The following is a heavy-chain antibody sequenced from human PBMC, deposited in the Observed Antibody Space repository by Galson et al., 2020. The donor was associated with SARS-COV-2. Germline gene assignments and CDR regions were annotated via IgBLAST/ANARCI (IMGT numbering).Heavy chain of an antibody. CDR1: GYPFTNYW. CDR3: ARRRYDFSDYWYFDL. V-gene: IGHV5-51*01. J-gene: IGHJ2*01. CDR2: VYVADSDT. Sequence: GESLKISCKGSGYPFTNYWIGWVRQVPGNGLEYMGIVYVADSDTRYSPSFQGQVTLSADKSTNTAFLQWSSLKASDTAIYYCARRRYDFSDYWYFDLWGRGTLVTVSS. D-gene: IGHD5-12*01.